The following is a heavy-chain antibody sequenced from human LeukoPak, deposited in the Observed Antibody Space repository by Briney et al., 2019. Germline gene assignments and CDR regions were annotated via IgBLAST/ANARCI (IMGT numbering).Heavy chain of an antibody. D-gene: IGHD2-15*01. V-gene: IGHV3-23*01. CDR2: ISGSGGST. CDR3: AKRYCSGGSCCRRNYYGMDV. Sequence: PGGSLRLSCAASGFTFSSYAMSWVRQAPGKGLEWVSAISGSGGSTYYADSVKGRFTISRDNSKNTLYLQMNSLRAEDTAVYYCAKRYCSGGSCCRRNYYGMDVWGQGTTVTVSS. J-gene: IGHJ6*02. CDR1: GFTFSSYA.